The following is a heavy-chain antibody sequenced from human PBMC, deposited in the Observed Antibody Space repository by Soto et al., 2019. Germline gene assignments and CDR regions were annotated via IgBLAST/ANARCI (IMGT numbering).Heavy chain of an antibody. D-gene: IGHD6-19*01. J-gene: IGHJ4*02. CDR3: ARNSGWYEILDY. Sequence: SLILSCAASGFTFSSYAIHWVRQAPGKGLEWVAVISYDGSNRYYADSVKGRFTISRDNSKNTLYLQMNSLRAEDTAVYYCARNSGWYEILDYWGQGTLVTVSS. CDR2: ISYDGSNR. CDR1: GFTFSSYA. V-gene: IGHV3-30-3*01.